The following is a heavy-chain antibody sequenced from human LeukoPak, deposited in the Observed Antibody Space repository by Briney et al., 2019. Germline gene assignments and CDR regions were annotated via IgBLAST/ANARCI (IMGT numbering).Heavy chain of an antibody. CDR3: ATTTVQDYYFDY. CDR1: GGSFSGYY. J-gene: IGHJ4*02. D-gene: IGHD4-11*01. V-gene: IGHV4-4*09. CDR2: IYTSGST. Sequence: PSETLSLTCAVYGGSFSGYYWSRIRQPPGKGLEWIGYIYTSGSTNYNPSLKSRVTISVDTSKNQFSLKLSSVTAADTAVYYCATTTVQDYYFDYWGQGTLVTVSS.